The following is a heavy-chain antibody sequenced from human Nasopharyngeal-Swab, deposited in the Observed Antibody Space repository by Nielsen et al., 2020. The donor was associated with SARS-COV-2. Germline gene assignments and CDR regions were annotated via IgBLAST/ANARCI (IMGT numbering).Heavy chain of an antibody. CDR2: ISGSGGST. V-gene: IGHV3-23*01. CDR3: AKQLLWFGELLDMFDY. J-gene: IGHJ4*02. Sequence: GGSLRLSCAASGFTFSSYAMSWVRQAPGKGLEWVSAISGSGGSTYYADSVKGRFTISRDNSKNTLYLRMNSLRAEDTAVYYCAKQLLWFGELLDMFDYWGQGTLVTVSS. CDR1: GFTFSSYA. D-gene: IGHD3-10*01.